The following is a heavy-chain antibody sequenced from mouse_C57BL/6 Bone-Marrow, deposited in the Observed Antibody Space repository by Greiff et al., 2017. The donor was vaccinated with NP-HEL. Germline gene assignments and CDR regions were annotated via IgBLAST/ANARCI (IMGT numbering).Heavy chain of an antibody. D-gene: IGHD2-5*01. CDR1: GYTFTSYW. Sequence: QVQLQQPGAELVKPGASVKLSCKASGYTFTSYWMHWVKQRPGQGLEWIGMIHPNSGSTNYNEKFKSKATLTVDKSSSTAYMQLSSRTSDDSAVYYYARWGYSNFGWFAYWGQGTLVTVSA. CDR3: ARWGYSNFGWFAY. CDR2: IHPNSGST. V-gene: IGHV1-64*01. J-gene: IGHJ3*01.